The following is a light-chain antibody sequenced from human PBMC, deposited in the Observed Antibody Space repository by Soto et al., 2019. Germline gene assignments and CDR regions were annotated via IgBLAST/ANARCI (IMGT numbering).Light chain of an antibody. J-gene: IGKJ2*01. V-gene: IGKV1-5*01. Sequence: DVQMTQSPSTLSASVGDRVTISCRASQSISTWLAWYQQKPGTAPKLLIYDASRLESGVPSRFSGSGSGTEFTLTISSLQPDDFATYYCQQYNSYSSTFGQGTRLET. CDR1: QSISTW. CDR3: QQYNSYSST. CDR2: DAS.